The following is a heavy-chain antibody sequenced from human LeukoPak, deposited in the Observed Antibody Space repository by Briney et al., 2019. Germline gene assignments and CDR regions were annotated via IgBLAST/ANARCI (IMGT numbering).Heavy chain of an antibody. Sequence: GESLKISCKGSGYRFTSYWIGWVRQMPGKGLEWMGIIYPGDSNTRYSPSFQGQVTISADESISTAYLQSSSLRASDTAMYYCVRRGIEVAGIDYWGQGTLVTVSS. CDR3: VRRGIEVAGIDY. V-gene: IGHV5-51*01. D-gene: IGHD6-19*01. J-gene: IGHJ4*02. CDR1: GYRFTSYW. CDR2: IYPGDSNT.